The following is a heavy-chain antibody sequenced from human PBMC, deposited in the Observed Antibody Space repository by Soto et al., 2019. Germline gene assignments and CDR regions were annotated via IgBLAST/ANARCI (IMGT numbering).Heavy chain of an antibody. CDR1: GVTFSSYW. CDR3: VRGVPGHHAMDV. CDR2: IKGDGATT. D-gene: IGHD3-16*01. J-gene: IGHJ6*02. Sequence: EVQLVESGGGLVQPGGSLRLSCAASGVTFSSYWIHCVRQGPGKGLVWVSRIKGDGATTNYADSVKGRFTVSRHNAKNTVFLQMHSLTPEHTALSDCVRGVPGHHAMDVWGQGTRVTVSS. V-gene: IGHV3-74*01.